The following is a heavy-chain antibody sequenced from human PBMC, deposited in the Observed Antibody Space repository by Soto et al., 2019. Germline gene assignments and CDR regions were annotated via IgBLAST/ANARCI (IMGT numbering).Heavy chain of an antibody. CDR1: GFTFSDYY. J-gene: IGHJ4*02. V-gene: IGHV3-11*01. CDR2: ISISGNTI. CDR3: ARAQYCGGDCYPTYFDF. D-gene: IGHD2-21*02. Sequence: GGSLRLSCAASGFTFSDYYMSWIRQAPGKGLEWVSYISISGNTIYYADSVKGRFTISRDNAKISLYLQMNSLRAEDTAVYYCARAQYCGGDCYPTYFDFWGQGTLVTVSS.